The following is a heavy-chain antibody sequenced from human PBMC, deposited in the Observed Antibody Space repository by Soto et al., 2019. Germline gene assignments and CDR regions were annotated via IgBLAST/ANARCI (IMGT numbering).Heavy chain of an antibody. V-gene: IGHV4-59*08. Sequence: QVQLQESGPGLVKPSETLSLTCTVSGGSISSYYWSWIRQPPGKGLEWIGYIYYSGSTNYNPSLMSRDTISVDTSKNQLSLKLSSVTAADTAVYYCARRYGYYFDYWGQGTLVTVSS. CDR1: GGSISSYY. CDR3: ARRYGYYFDY. D-gene: IGHD4-17*01. J-gene: IGHJ4*02. CDR2: IYYSGST.